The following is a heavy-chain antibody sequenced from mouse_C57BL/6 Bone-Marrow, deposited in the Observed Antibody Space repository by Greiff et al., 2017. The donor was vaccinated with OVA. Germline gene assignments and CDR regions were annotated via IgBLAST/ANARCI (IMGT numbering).Heavy chain of an antibody. V-gene: IGHV5-4*03. CDR1: GFTFSSYA. CDR3: AGDYDEGFAY. J-gene: IGHJ3*01. CDR2: ISDGGSYT. D-gene: IGHD2-4*01. Sequence: EVKLVESGGGLVKPGGSLKLSCAASGFTFSSYAMSWVRQTPEKRLEWVATISDGGSYTYYPDNVKGRFTISRDNAKNNLYLQMSHLKSEDTAMYYCAGDYDEGFAYWGQGTLVTVSA.